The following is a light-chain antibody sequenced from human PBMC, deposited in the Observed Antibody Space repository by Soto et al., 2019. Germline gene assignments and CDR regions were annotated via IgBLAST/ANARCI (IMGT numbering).Light chain of an antibody. J-gene: IGLJ2*01. CDR1: SGHSNYA. Sequence: QPVLTQSPSASASLGASXKLTCTLSSGHSNYAIAWHQQQSEKGPRYLMKLNSDGSHSKGDGIPDRFSGSSSGAERYLTISSLQSEDEADYYCQTWGSGIVVFGGGTQLTVL. V-gene: IGLV4-69*01. CDR3: QTWGSGIVV. CDR2: LNSDGSH.